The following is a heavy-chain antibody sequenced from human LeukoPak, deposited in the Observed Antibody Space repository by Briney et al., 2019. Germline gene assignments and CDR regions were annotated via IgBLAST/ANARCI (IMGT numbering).Heavy chain of an antibody. Sequence: PGGSLRLSCAASGFTFTRHWMHWVRQAPGKGLEWVSRIKTDGTNTIYADFVEGRFTISRDNARNTLYLQMSSLGAGDTAVYYCGGSEDGYIDYWGQGTLVTVSS. J-gene: IGHJ4*02. CDR1: GFTFTRHW. D-gene: IGHD5-24*01. CDR3: GGSEDGYIDY. V-gene: IGHV3-74*01. CDR2: IKTDGTNT.